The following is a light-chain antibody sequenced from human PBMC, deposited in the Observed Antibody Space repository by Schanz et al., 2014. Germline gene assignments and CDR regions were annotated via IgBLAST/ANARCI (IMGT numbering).Light chain of an antibody. J-gene: IGKJ2*01. CDR2: EAS. CDR3: QQYGSSPMYT. CDR1: QTVSSY. Sequence: EIVLTQSPATLSLSPGERATLSCRASQTVSSYLAWYQQKPGQAPRLLIYEASNRATGIPDRFSGSGSGTDFTLTISRLEPEDFAVYYCQQYGSSPMYTFGQGTKLEIK. V-gene: IGKV3-20*01.